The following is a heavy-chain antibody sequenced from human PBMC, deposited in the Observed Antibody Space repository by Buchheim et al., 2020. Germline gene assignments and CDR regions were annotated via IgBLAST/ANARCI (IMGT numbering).Heavy chain of an antibody. V-gene: IGHV2-70*04. CDR3: ARTVYSSSSSWFDP. J-gene: IGHJ5*02. Sequence: QVTLKESGSALVKPTQTLTLTCTFSGLSLSITGLRVSWIRQPPGKALEWLARIDWDDDKFYSTSLRTRLTISRDPSKNQVVLTMTNMDPVDAATYYCARTVYSSSSSWFDPWGPGTL. CDR2: IDWDDDK. CDR1: GLSLSITGLR. D-gene: IGHD6-6*01.